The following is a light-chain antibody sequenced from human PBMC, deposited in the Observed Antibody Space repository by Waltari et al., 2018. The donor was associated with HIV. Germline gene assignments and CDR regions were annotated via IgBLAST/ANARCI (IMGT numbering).Light chain of an antibody. CDR3: SSYAHTNKFYVL. CDR2: EVT. J-gene: IGLJ2*01. CDR1: SSDIGGYNY. V-gene: IGLV2-8*01. Sequence: QSALTQPPSASGSPGQSVTMSCTGTSSDIGGYNYVSWYQQHPGKAPKLIMTEVTKRPSGVPDRFSCSKSGNTASLTVSGLQAEDEAHYYCSSYAHTNKFYVLFGGGTTLTVL.